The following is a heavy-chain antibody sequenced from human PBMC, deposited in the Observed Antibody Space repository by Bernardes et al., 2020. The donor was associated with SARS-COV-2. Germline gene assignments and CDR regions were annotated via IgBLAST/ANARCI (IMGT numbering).Heavy chain of an antibody. CDR3: AKDLFWWSAADF. V-gene: IGHV3-23*01. CDR2: SSGGDGGT. D-gene: IGHD2-21*01. J-gene: IGHJ4*02. CDR1: GFAFSSNG. Sequence: GGSLRLSRAASGFAFSSNGMSWVRQAPGKGLEWVSSSGGDGGTHYADSVRGRFTISRDTSKNTLFLQMNSLRAEDTAVYYCAKDLFWWSAADFWGQGTLVTVSS.